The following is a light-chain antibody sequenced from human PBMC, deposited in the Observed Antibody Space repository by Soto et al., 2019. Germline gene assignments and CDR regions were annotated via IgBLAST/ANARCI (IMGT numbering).Light chain of an antibody. CDR2: LGS. J-gene: IGKJ3*01. Sequence: DIVMTQSSLSLPVTPGEPASISCRSSQSLLHSNGYNYLDWYLQKPGQSPQLLIYLGSNRASGVPDRFSGSGSGTDFTLKISRVDAEDVGVYYCMQALQTPFTLGPGTKVDIK. CDR3: MQALQTPFT. V-gene: IGKV2-28*01. CDR1: QSLLHSNGYNY.